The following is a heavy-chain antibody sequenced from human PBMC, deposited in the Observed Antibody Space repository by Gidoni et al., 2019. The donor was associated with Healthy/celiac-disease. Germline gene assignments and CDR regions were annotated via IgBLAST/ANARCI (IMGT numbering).Heavy chain of an antibody. CDR3: ARDGVGATLFDAFDI. Sequence: QVQLQESGPGLVKPSGTLSLTCAVSGGSISRSNWWSWVRQPPGKGLEWIGEIYHSGSTNYNPSLKSRVTISVDKSKNQFSLKLSSVTAADTAVYYCARDGVGATLFDAFDIWGQGTMVTVSS. J-gene: IGHJ3*02. V-gene: IGHV4-4*02. CDR1: GGSISRSNW. CDR2: IYHSGST. D-gene: IGHD1-26*01.